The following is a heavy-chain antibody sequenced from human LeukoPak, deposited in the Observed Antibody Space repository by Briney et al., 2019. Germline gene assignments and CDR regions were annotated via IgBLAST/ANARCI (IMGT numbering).Heavy chain of an antibody. D-gene: IGHD7-27*01. CDR2: VHPNDAST. CDR1: GYSFASYW. CDR3: ARHNNCGLDY. Sequence: GEALMISSKASGYSFASYWIGWVRQMSGKGLEWMAIVHPNDASTIYSPSFQGQVTISADKSICTAYLQWSTLKASDTAIYYCARHNNCGLDYWDRGTLLTVSS. V-gene: IGHV5-51*01. J-gene: IGHJ4*02.